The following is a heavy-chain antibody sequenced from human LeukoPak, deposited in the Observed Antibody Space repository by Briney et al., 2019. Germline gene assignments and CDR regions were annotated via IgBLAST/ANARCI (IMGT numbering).Heavy chain of an antibody. V-gene: IGHV5-51*01. CDR1: GYCFPSYW. CDR3: ARRGYSEYEPSDY. Sequence: GAPLQISSWGSGYCFPSYWIGWVRQMPGKGLEWMGIIYPADSDSRYSPSFQGQVTISADKSISTTYLQWSSLKASDTAVYYCARRGYSEYEPSDYWGQGTLVTVSS. CDR2: IYPADSDS. J-gene: IGHJ4*02. D-gene: IGHD5-12*01.